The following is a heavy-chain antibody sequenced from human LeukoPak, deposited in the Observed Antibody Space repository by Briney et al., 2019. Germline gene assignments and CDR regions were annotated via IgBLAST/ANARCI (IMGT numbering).Heavy chain of an antibody. V-gene: IGHV4-34*01. CDR3: ARDLITMVRGVIRDAFDI. J-gene: IGHJ3*02. Sequence: SETLSLTCAVYGGSFSGYYWSWIRQPPGKGLEWIGEINHSGSTNYNPSLKSRVTISVDTSKNQFSLKLSSVTAADTAVYYCARDLITMVRGVIRDAFDIWGQGTMVTVSS. CDR2: INHSGST. D-gene: IGHD3-10*01. CDR1: GGSFSGYY.